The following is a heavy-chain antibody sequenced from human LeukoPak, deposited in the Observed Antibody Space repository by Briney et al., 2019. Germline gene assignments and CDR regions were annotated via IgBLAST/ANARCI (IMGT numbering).Heavy chain of an antibody. CDR1: GGSISSGGEY. CDR2: IYTSGDT. Sequence: SQTLSLTCTVSGGSISSGGEYWTWIRQPAGKGLEWIGRIYTSGDTKFNPALKSRVAMSVDTSNSQFSLNLTSVTAADTAVYYCARVRTTKYLYYIDVWGKGTTVIVSS. CDR3: ARVRTTKYLYYIDV. D-gene: IGHD4-11*01. J-gene: IGHJ6*03. V-gene: IGHV4-61*02.